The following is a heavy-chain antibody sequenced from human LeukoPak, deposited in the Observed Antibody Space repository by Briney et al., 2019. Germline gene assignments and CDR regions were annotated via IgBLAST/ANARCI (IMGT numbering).Heavy chain of an antibody. CDR1: GFTFSSYA. CDR2: ISSNGGST. Sequence: GGSLRLSCAASGFTFSSYAMHWVRQAPGKGLEYASAISSNGGSTYYANSVKGRLTISRDNSKNTLYLQMGSLRAEDMAVYYCARGRIAVVWFDYWGQGTLVTVSS. CDR3: ARGRIAVVWFDY. V-gene: IGHV3-64*01. J-gene: IGHJ4*02. D-gene: IGHD3-22*01.